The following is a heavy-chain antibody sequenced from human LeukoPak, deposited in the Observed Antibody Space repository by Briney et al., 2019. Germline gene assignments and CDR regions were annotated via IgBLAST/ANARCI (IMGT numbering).Heavy chain of an antibody. CDR2: IYYSGST. V-gene: IGHV4-31*03. CDR1: GGSISSGGYY. Sequence: PSQTLSLTCTVSGGSISSGGYYWSWIRQHPGKGLEWIGYIYYSGSTYYNPSLKSRVTISVDTSKNQFSPKLSSVTAADTAVYYCARVGYSYGFSPDAFDIWGQGTMVTVSS. D-gene: IGHD5-18*01. CDR3: ARVGYSYGFSPDAFDI. J-gene: IGHJ3*02.